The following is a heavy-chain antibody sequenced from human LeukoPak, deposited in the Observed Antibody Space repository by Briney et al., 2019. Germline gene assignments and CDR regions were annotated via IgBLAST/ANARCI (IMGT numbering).Heavy chain of an antibody. J-gene: IGHJ4*02. CDR2: IHYSGST. CDR3: ARGPYRNSFDY. CDR1: GGSISSYY. D-gene: IGHD4-11*01. Sequence: SETLTLTCTVSGGSISSYYWIWIRQPPGKGLEWIGYIHYSGSTNYNPSLKSRVTISVDTSKNQFSLRLSSVTAADTAVYYCARGPYRNSFDYWGQGTLVTVSS. V-gene: IGHV4-59*01.